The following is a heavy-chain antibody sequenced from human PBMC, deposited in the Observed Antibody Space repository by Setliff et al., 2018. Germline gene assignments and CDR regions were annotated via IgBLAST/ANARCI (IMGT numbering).Heavy chain of an antibody. V-gene: IGHV1-2*02. Sequence: ASVKVSCKASGYTFTGFYMHWMRQAPGQGLEWMGWIDPNSGGTNYSQNFQGRVTMTRDTSISTAYMELSRLRSDDTAVYYCARDPIAASGTFWFDPWGQGTLVTVPS. CDR2: IDPNSGGT. D-gene: IGHD6-13*01. CDR3: ARDPIAASGTFWFDP. CDR1: GYTFTGFY. J-gene: IGHJ5*02.